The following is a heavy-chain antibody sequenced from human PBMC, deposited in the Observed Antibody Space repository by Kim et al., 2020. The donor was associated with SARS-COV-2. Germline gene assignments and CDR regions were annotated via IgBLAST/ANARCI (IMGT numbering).Heavy chain of an antibody. J-gene: IGHJ4*02. Sequence: GGSLRLSCAASGFTFSSYSMNWVRQAPGKGLEWVSSISSSSSYIYYADSVKGRFTISRDNAKNSLYVQMNSLRAEDTAVYYCAREGVYYYGNSGYYSTGFDYWGQGTLVTVSS. CDR3: AREGVYYYGNSGYYSTGFDY. CDR2: ISSSSSYI. D-gene: IGHD3-22*01. CDR1: GFTFSSYS. V-gene: IGHV3-21*01.